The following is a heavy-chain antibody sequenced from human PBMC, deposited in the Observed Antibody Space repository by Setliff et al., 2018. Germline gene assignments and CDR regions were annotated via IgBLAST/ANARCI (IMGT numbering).Heavy chain of an antibody. D-gene: IGHD1-1*01. CDR2: INHSGNT. V-gene: IGHV4-34*01. CDR3: ARPGTYRYFDY. CDR1: SGSFSGYY. Sequence: SETLSLTCAVYSGSFSGYYWSWIRQPPGKGLEWIGEINHSGNTNYNPSLKSRLTISVDTPKNQFSLKLRSVTAADTAVYYCARPGTYRYFDYWGQGALVTVSS. J-gene: IGHJ4*02.